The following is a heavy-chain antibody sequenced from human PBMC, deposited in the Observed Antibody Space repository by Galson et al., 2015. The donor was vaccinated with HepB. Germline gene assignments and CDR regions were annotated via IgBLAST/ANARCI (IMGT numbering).Heavy chain of an antibody. Sequence: SLRLSCAASGSRFDSHFMAWVRQTPVKGLEWVAVINQGGGANFYLDSVKGRFTISRDNAKNSVYLQMSSLTAEDTAVYYCTRLQSYAFDLWGQGTMVTVSS. CDR1: GSRFDSHF. D-gene: IGHD6-19*01. J-gene: IGHJ3*01. CDR3: TRLQSYAFDL. CDR2: INQGGGAN. V-gene: IGHV3-7*03.